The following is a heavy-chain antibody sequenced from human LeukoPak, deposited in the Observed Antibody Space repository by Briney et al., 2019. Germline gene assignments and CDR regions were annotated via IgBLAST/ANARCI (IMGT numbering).Heavy chain of an antibody. D-gene: IGHD6-13*01. Sequence: SETLSLTCTVSGGSISSYHWSWIRQPPGKGLELIGYIYYSGSANYNPSLKSRVTISVDTSKNQFSLKLTSVTAADTAVYYCARANQQLSDLDYWGQGTLVTVSS. CDR2: IYYSGSA. J-gene: IGHJ4*02. CDR3: ARANQQLSDLDY. V-gene: IGHV4-59*01. CDR1: GGSISSYH.